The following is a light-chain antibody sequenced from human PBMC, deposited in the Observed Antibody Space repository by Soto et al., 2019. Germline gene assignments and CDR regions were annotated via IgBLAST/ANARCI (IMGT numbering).Light chain of an antibody. Sequence: DIVMIQSPDSLAVSLGERATINCKSSQSVLYISNNKNYLAWYQQKPGQPPKLLIYWASTRESGVPDRFSGSGSGTDFTLTISSLQAEDVAVYYCQQYYNTPLTFGGGTKVEIK. CDR3: QQYYNTPLT. CDR2: WAS. V-gene: IGKV4-1*01. J-gene: IGKJ4*01. CDR1: QSVLYISNNKNY.